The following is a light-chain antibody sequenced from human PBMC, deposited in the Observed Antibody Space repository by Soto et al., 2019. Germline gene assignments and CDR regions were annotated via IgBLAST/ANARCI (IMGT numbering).Light chain of an antibody. CDR1: SNDVGGYNY. Sequence: QSVLTQPPSASGSPGQSVIISCTGTSNDVGGYNYVSWYQQHPGKAPKLMIYEVSKRPSGVPGRFSGSKSGNTASLTVSGLLADDEADYYCSSYAGSNIVLFGGGTKLTVL. J-gene: IGLJ2*01. CDR2: EVS. V-gene: IGLV2-8*01. CDR3: SSYAGSNIVL.